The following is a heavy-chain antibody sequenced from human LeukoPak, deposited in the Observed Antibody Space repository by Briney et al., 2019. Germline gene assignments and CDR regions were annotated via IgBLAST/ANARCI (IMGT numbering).Heavy chain of an antibody. CDR2: INPSGGST. J-gene: IGHJ5*02. CDR1: GYTFTSYY. D-gene: IGHD3-22*01. Sequence: GASVKVSCKASGYTFTSYYMHWVRQAPGQGLEWMGIINPSGGSTSYAQKFQGRVTMTTDTSTSTAYMEVRSLRLDDTAVYYCARVYYDSSGFRYNWFDPWGQGTLVTVSS. V-gene: IGHV1-46*01. CDR3: ARVYYDSSGFRYNWFDP.